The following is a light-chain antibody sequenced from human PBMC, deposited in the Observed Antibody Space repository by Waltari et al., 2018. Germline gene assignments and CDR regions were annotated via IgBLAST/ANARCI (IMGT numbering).Light chain of an antibody. CDR2: GAS. CDR1: QSVSRT. V-gene: IGKV3-20*01. Sequence: IVLTLSPGPLSLSPGDRATISCRASQSVSRTLAWYQQKPGQAPKLLIYGASIRATGIPDRFTGSGSGTDFSLTISSLEPEDFAIYFCQHYVRLPATFGQGTKVEIK. CDR3: QHYVRLPAT. J-gene: IGKJ1*01.